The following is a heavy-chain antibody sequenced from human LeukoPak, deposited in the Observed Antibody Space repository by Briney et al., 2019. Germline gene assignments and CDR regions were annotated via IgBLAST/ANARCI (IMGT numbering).Heavy chain of an antibody. CDR2: INPSGGST. D-gene: IGHD3-10*01. CDR1: GYTFTSYY. CDR3: ARAPEYYYGSGSYFDY. Sequence: GASVKVSCKASGYTFTSYYMHWVRQAPGQGLEWMGIINPSGGSTSYAQKFQGRVTMTRDMSTSTVYMELSSLRSEDTAVYYCARAPEYYYGSGSYFDYWGQGTLVTVSS. V-gene: IGHV1-46*01. J-gene: IGHJ4*02.